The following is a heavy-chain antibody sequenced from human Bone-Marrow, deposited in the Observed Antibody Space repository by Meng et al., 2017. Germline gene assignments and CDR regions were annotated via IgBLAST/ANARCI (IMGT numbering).Heavy chain of an antibody. D-gene: IGHD2-2*03. V-gene: IGHV3-21*01. J-gene: IGHJ6*02. Sequence: GESLKISCAASGFTFSSYEMNWVRQAPGKGLEWVSSISSSSSYIYYADSVKGRFTVSRDNAKNSLYLQMNSLRAEDTAVYYCARDLDSLWSGYGMDVWGQGTTVTVSS. CDR3: ARDLDSLWSGYGMDV. CDR1: GFTFSSYE. CDR2: ISSSSSYI.